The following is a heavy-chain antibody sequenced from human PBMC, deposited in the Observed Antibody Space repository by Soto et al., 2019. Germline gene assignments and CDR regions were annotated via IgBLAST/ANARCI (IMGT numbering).Heavy chain of an antibody. J-gene: IGHJ4*02. CDR3: ASLNDYGDYVDY. V-gene: IGHV5-51*01. D-gene: IGHD4-17*01. Sequence: GASLKISWEASGYSFTSYWIGWGRQLPGKGLEWMGIIYPGDSDTRYSPSFQGQVTISTDKSISTAYLQWSSLKASDTAMYYCASLNDYGDYVDYWGQGTLVTVSS. CDR2: IYPGDSDT. CDR1: GYSFTSYW.